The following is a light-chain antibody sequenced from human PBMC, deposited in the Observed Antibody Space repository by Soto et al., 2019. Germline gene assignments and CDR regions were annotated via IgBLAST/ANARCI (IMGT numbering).Light chain of an antibody. Sequence: EIVLTQSPAALSLSPGERATLSCRASESVNTYLAWYQHKPGQAPRLLIYGASNRATGIPARFSGSGSGTDCTLPISSLEPEDFAVYYCKQRRVWRTFGQGTKVEIK. CDR1: ESVNTY. V-gene: IGKV3-11*01. CDR3: KQRRVWRT. J-gene: IGKJ1*01. CDR2: GAS.